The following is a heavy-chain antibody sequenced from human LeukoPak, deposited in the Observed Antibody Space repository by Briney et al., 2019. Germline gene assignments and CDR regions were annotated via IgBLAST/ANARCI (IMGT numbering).Heavy chain of an antibody. D-gene: IGHD4-17*01. V-gene: IGHV4-30-4*01. CDR1: GGSISSGDYY. CDR2: IYYSGST. J-gene: IGHJ4*02. Sequence: SETLTLTCTVSGGSISSGDYYWSWIRQPPGKGLEWIGYIYYSGSTYYNPSLKSRVTISVDTSKNQFSLKLSSVTAADTAVYYCSTVTRQIDYWGQGTLVTVSS. CDR3: STVTRQIDY.